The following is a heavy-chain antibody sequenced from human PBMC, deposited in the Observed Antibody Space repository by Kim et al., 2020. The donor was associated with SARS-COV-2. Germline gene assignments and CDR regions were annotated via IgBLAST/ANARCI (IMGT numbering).Heavy chain of an antibody. D-gene: IGHD5-12*01. CDR3: ARHPVEMATILDY. Sequence: SQSPKSRVTISVDTSKHQCSLKLSSVTAADTAVYYCARHPVEMATILDYWGQGTLVTVSS. J-gene: IGHJ4*02. V-gene: IGHV4-39*01.